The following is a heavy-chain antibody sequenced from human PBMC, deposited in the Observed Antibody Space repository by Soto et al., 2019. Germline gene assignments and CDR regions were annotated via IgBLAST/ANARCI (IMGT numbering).Heavy chain of an antibody. CDR3: AGDTDGGNSGHYFDY. D-gene: IGHD2-21*02. CDR1: GFTFSSYA. Sequence: QVQLVESGGGVVQPGRSLRLSCAASGFTFSSYAMHWVRQAPGKGLEWVAVISYDGSNKYYADSVKGRFTISRDNSKNTLYLQMNSRRAEDTAVYYCAGDTDGGNSGHYFDYWGQGTLVTVSS. J-gene: IGHJ4*02. CDR2: ISYDGSNK. V-gene: IGHV3-30-3*01.